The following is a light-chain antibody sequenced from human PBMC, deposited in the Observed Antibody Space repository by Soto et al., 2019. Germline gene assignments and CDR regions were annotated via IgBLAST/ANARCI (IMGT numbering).Light chain of an antibody. J-gene: IGLJ3*02. CDR2: VVS. V-gene: IGLV2-11*01. CDR1: SSDVGGYNY. CDR3: CSYAGTYTWV. Sequence: QSALTQPRSVSGSPGQSVTISCTGTSSDVGGYNYVSWYQQHPGKAPKLMIYVVSQRPSGVPNRFSGSKSDNTASLTISGLQAEDEADYYCCSYAGTYTWVFGGGTKLTVL.